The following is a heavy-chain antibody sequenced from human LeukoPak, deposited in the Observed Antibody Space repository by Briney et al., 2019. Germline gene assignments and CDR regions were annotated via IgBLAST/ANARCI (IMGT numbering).Heavy chain of an antibody. J-gene: IGHJ6*03. Sequence: GGSLRLSCAASGFTFSSYGMSWVRQAPGKGLEWVSAISGSGGSTYYADSVKGRFTISRDNSKNTLYLQMNSLRAEDTAVYYCAKVEYYYGSGSYLNYYYYYMDVWGKGTTVTISS. CDR3: AKVEYYYGSGSYLNYYYYYMDV. D-gene: IGHD3-10*01. V-gene: IGHV3-23*01. CDR2: ISGSGGST. CDR1: GFTFSSYG.